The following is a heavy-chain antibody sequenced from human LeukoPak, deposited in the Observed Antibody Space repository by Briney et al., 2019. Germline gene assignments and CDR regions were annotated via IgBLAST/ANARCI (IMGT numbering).Heavy chain of an antibody. CDR3: PEAGGFCISPTGRKDWYSIS. J-gene: IGHJ2*01. CDR1: GFTFSSYS. Sequence: GGSLRLSCAASGFTFSSYSMNWVRQAPGKGLEWVSSISSSSSYIYYADSVKGRFTISRDNSRNKLFLQMNGLRAEDTAVYYWPEAGGFCISPTGRKDWYSISGAVAPWSLSPQ. V-gene: IGHV3-21*04. CDR2: ISSSSSYI. D-gene: IGHD2-2*01.